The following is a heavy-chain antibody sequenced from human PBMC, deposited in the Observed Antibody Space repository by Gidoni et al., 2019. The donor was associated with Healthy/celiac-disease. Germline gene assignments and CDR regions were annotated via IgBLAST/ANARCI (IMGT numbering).Heavy chain of an antibody. CDR2: IEPSDSYT. Sequence: EVQLVQSGAAVKQPGESLRISCKGSGYSFTSYWISWVRQMPGKGLEWTGRIEPSDSYTNYSPSFQGHVTISADKSISTAYLQWSSLKASDTAMYYCARPSGGHIVVVPAAIDAFDIWGQGTMVTVSS. D-gene: IGHD2-2*01. CDR1: GYSFTSYW. CDR3: ARPSGGHIVVVPAAIDAFDI. V-gene: IGHV5-10-1*03. J-gene: IGHJ3*02.